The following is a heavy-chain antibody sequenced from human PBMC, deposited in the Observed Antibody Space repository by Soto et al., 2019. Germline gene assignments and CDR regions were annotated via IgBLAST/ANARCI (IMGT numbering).Heavy chain of an antibody. CDR2: IYYSGST. D-gene: IGHD2-15*01. CDR1: GGSISSYY. CDR3: ARRPLQGDRRGGSGYSNWYFDL. Sequence: QVQLPESGPGLVKPSETLSLPCTVSGGSISSYYWSWIRQPPGKGLEWIGYIYYSGSTTYNPSLHREVTIAVDTSKNQFSLKLSSVTAADTAVYHWARRPLQGDRRGGSGYSNWYFDLWGRGTRVTVSS. V-gene: IGHV4-59*08. J-gene: IGHJ2*01.